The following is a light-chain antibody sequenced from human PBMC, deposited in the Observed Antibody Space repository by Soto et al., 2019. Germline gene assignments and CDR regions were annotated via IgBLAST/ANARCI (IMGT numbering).Light chain of an antibody. Sequence: EIVLTQSPGTLSLSPGERATLSCRASQSVGSNYLAWFQQKPGQAPRLLIYGTSSRATGIPDRFIGSGSGTDFTLTISRLEPEHFAVYYCQPYNNWPLTFGGGTTVDIK. CDR1: QSVGSNY. CDR3: QPYNNWPLT. J-gene: IGKJ4*01. CDR2: GTS. V-gene: IGKV3-20*01.